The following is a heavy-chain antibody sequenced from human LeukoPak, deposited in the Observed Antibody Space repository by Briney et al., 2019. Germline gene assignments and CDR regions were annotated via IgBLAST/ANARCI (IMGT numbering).Heavy chain of an antibody. J-gene: IGHJ4*02. D-gene: IGHD4-17*01. CDR2: ISAYNGNT. Sequence: ASVKVSCKASGGTFSSYGISWVRQAPGQGLEWMGWISAYNGNTNYAQKLQGRVTMTTDTSTSTAYMELRSLRSDDTAVYYCARRGYGDYVGYYFDYWGQGTLVTVSS. CDR3: ARRGYGDYVGYYFDY. CDR1: GGTFSSYG. V-gene: IGHV1-18*01.